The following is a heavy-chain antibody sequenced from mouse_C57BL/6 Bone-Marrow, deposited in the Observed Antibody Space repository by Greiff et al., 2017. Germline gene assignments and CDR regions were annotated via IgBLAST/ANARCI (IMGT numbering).Heavy chain of an antibody. J-gene: IGHJ2*01. V-gene: IGHV5-17*01. Sequence: EVQLVESGGGLVKPGGSLKLSCAASGFTFSDYGMHWVRQAPEKGLEWVAYISSGSSTIYYADTVKGRCTISRDNAQNTLFLQRTSLRSEDTAMYYCSRRRRRGGFDYWGQGTTLTVSS. CDR1: GFTFSDYG. CDR3: SRRRRRGGFDY. CDR2: ISSGSSTI.